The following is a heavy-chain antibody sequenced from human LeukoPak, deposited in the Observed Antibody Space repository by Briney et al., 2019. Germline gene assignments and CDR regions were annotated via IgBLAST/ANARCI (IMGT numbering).Heavy chain of an antibody. V-gene: IGHV3-21*01. CDR3: ARGYYDSSGPSGSAFDI. CDR1: GFTFSSYS. J-gene: IGHJ3*02. D-gene: IGHD3-22*01. Sequence: PGGSLRLSCAASGFTFSSYSMNWVRRAPGKGLEWVSSISSSSSYIYYADSVKGRFTISRDNAKNSLYLQMNSLRAEDTAVYYCARGYYDSSGPSGSAFDIWGQGTMVTVSS. CDR2: ISSSSSYI.